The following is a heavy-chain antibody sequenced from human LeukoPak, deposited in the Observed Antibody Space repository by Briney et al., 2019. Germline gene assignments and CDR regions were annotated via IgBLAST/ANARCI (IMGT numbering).Heavy chain of an antibody. CDR2: ISGSGGST. Sequence: GGSLRLSCAASGFTFSSYSMSWVRQAPGKGLEWVSAISGSGGSTYYADSVKGRSTISRDNSKNTLYLQMNSLRAEDTAVYYCAKDSLDFWSGYYNYYYYYGMDVWGQGTTVTVSS. J-gene: IGHJ6*02. D-gene: IGHD3-3*01. CDR3: AKDSLDFWSGYYNYYYYYGMDV. CDR1: GFTFSSYS. V-gene: IGHV3-23*01.